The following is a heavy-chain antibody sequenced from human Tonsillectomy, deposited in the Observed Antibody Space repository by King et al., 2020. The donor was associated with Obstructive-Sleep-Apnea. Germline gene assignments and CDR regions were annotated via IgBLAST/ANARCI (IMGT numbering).Heavy chain of an antibody. D-gene: IGHD4-23*01. CDR2: IYYSGRT. CDR1: GGSISSYY. J-gene: IGHJ4*02. Sequence: VQLQESGPGLVKPSETLSLTCTVSGGSISSYYWSWIRQPPGKGLEWIGYIYYSGRTNYNPSLKSRVTISVDTSQNQFSLKLISVTAADTAVYYCARSTPSSVVTMDYWGQGTLVTVAS. V-gene: IGHV4-59*01. CDR3: ARSTPSSVVTMDY.